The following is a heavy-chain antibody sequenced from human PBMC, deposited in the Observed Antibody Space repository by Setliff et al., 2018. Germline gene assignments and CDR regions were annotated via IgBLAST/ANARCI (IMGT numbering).Heavy chain of an antibody. Sequence: SETLSLTCTVSGGSISSSTYYWSWFRQSAGKGLEWIGRIYTGGSTNYNPSLKSRVTISLDTSKNHFSLTLTSVTAADTAVYYCARGRGLEWLPESWFDPWGQGTLVTV. V-gene: IGHV4-61*02. CDR3: ARGRGLEWLPESWFDP. D-gene: IGHD3-3*01. CDR2: IYTGGST. CDR1: GGSISSSTYY. J-gene: IGHJ5*02.